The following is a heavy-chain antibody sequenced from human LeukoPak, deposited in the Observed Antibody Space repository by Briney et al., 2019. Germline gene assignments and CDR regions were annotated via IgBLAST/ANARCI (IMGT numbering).Heavy chain of an antibody. CDR2: IYSGGST. J-gene: IGHJ4*02. V-gene: IGHV3-66*01. D-gene: IGHD1-26*01. CDR1: GFTVSSNY. CDR3: ARVSYSGSYYFDY. Sequence: PAGSLRLSCAASGFTVSSNYMSWVRQAPGKGLEWVSVIYSGGSTYYADSVKGRFTISRDNSKNTLYLQMNSLRAEDTAVYYCARVSYSGSYYFDYWGQGTLVTVSS.